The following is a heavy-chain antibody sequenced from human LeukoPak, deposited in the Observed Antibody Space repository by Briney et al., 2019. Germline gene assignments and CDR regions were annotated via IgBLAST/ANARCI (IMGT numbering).Heavy chain of an antibody. V-gene: IGHV4-28*01. CDR1: GSSISSDYW. D-gene: IGHD2-8*01. CDR3: ATKADGRDWFDP. J-gene: IGHJ5*02. Sequence: SETLSLTCAVSGSSISSDYWWGWIRQPPGEGLEWIGYISYTGTTSHNPSLESRVTMSVDTSKTQVYLKLTSVTDVDTAIYYCATKADGRDWFDPWGQGTLVTVSS. CDR2: ISYTGTT.